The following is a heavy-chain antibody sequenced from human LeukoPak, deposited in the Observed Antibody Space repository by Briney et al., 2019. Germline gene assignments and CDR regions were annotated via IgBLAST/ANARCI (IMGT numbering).Heavy chain of an antibody. J-gene: IGHJ4*02. Sequence: SVKVSCKASGGTFSSYAISWVRQAPGQGLEWMGGIIPIFGTANYAQKFQGRVTITTDESTSTAYMELSSLRSEDAAVYYCARGYDFWSGYYLFDYWGQGTLVTVSS. V-gene: IGHV1-69*05. CDR3: ARGYDFWSGYYLFDY. CDR2: IIPIFGTA. CDR1: GGTFSSYA. D-gene: IGHD3-3*01.